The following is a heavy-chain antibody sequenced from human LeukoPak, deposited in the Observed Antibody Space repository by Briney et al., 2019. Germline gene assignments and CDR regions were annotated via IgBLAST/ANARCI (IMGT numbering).Heavy chain of an antibody. CDR2: LYSDGNT. V-gene: IGHV3-53*01. J-gene: IGHJ5*02. CDR1: GFTVITND. Sequence: PGGSLRLSCAASGFTVITNDMTWVRQAPGKGLEWVSVLYSDGNTKYADSVQGRFTISRDNSKNTLYLEMNSLSPDDTAVYYCAKDGYDFWSAYQIDLWGQGTAVTVSS. CDR3: AKDGYDFWSAYQIDL. D-gene: IGHD3-3*01.